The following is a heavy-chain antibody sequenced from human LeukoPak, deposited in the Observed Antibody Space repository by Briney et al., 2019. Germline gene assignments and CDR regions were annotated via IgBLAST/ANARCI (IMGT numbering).Heavy chain of an antibody. J-gene: IGHJ5*02. CDR2: IKPDGSEN. V-gene: IGHV3-7*01. Sequence: HTGGSLRLSCAASGFTFSDYWMSWVRQAPGKGLEWVANIKPDGSENYYVDSVKGRFTISRDNTKNSLYLQMSSLTAEDTAMYYCSRGGYYFGSWGQGTLVTVSS. D-gene: IGHD3-3*01. CDR1: GFTFSDYW. CDR3: SRGGYYFGS.